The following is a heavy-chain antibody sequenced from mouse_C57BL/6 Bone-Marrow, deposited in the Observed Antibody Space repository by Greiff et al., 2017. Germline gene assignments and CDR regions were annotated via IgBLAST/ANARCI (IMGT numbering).Heavy chain of an antibody. J-gene: IGHJ4*01. D-gene: IGHD1-1*01. CDR2: IYPSDSET. CDR3: ARWRYYSSSYYYAIDY. CDR1: GYTFTSYW. Sequence: QVQLKQPGAELVRPGSSVKLSCKASGYTFTSYWMDWVKQRPGQGLEWIGNIYPSDSETHYNQKFKDKATLTVDKSSSTAYMQLSSLTSEDSAVYDCARWRYYSSSYYYAIDYLGQGTSVTVSS. V-gene: IGHV1-61*01.